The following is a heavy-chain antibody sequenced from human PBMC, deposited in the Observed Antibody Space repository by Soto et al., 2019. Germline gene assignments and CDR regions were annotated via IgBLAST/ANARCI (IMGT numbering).Heavy chain of an antibody. CDR1: GYTFTSYG. CDR2: ISAYNGNT. Sequence: ASVKVSCKASGYTFTSYGISWVRQAPGQGLEWMGWISAYNGNTNYAQKLQGRVTMTTDTSTSTAYMELRSLRSDDTAVYYCASGMDYGDYRKAFDYWGQGTLVTVSS. D-gene: IGHD4-17*01. V-gene: IGHV1-18*01. CDR3: ASGMDYGDYRKAFDY. J-gene: IGHJ4*02.